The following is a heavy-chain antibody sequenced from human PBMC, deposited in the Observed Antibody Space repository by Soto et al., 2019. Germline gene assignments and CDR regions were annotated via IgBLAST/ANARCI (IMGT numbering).Heavy chain of an antibody. CDR3: ARVASYFAVTLDGTLDY. J-gene: IGHJ4*02. Sequence: EVQLVESGGGLVKPGGSLRLSCAASGFTFSSYSMDWVRQAPGKGLEWVSSVSTTSTYMYYADSVQGRFTISRDNAKNSLYLQMNSLRAEDTAVYYCARVASYFAVTLDGTLDYWGLGTLVTVSS. V-gene: IGHV3-21*01. CDR2: VSTTSTYM. D-gene: IGHD4-17*01. CDR1: GFTFSSYS.